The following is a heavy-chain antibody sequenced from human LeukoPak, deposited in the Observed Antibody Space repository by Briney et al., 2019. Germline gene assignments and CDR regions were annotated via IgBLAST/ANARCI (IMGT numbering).Heavy chain of an antibody. D-gene: IGHD3-22*01. CDR3: ARGLDYYDSSGYSLDY. J-gene: IGHJ4*02. Sequence: PSETLSLTCTVSGGSISSYYWSWIRQPPGKGLEWIGYIYYSGSTNYNPSLKSRVTISVDTSKNQFSLELSSVTAADTAVYYCARGLDYYDSSGYSLDYWGQGTLVTVSS. CDR1: GGSISSYY. CDR2: IYYSGST. V-gene: IGHV4-59*01.